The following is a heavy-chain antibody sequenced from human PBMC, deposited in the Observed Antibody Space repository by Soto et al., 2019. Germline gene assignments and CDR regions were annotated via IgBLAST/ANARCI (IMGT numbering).Heavy chain of an antibody. CDR1: GFTFSSYG. CDR3: ARASIVVVIVPDY. V-gene: IGHV3-33*01. J-gene: IGHJ4*02. CDR2: IWYDGSNK. D-gene: IGHD3-22*01. Sequence: PGGSLRLSCAASGFTFSSYGMHWVRQAPGKGLEWVAVIWYDGSNKYYADSVKGRFTISRDNSKNTLYLQMNSLRAEDTAVYYCARASIVVVIVPDYWGQGTLVTVSS.